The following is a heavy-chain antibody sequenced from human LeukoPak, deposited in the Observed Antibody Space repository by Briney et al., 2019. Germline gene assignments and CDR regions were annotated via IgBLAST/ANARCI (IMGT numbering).Heavy chain of an antibody. CDR1: GGSISSYY. Sequence: PSETLSLTCTVSGGSISSYYWGWIRQPPGKGLEWIGYIYYSGSTNYNPSLKSRVTISVDTSKNQFSLKLSSVTAADAAVYYCARDSTRGWLHRAFDIWGQGTMVTVSS. CDR2: IYYSGST. CDR3: ARDSTRGWLHRAFDI. D-gene: IGHD5-24*01. J-gene: IGHJ3*02. V-gene: IGHV4-59*01.